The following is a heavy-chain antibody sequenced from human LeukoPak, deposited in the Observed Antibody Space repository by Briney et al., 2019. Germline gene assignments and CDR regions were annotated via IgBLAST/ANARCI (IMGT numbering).Heavy chain of an antibody. CDR1: GGTFSSYT. D-gene: IGHD2-2*02. CDR3: ARDCDIVVVPAAIRYYYYGMDV. J-gene: IGHJ6*02. Sequence: ASVKVSCKASGGTFSSYTISWVRQAPGQGLEWMGRIIPILGIANYAQKFQGRVTITADKSTSTAYMELSSLRSEDTAVYYCARDCDIVVVPAAIRYYYYGMDVWGQGNPGHRLL. V-gene: IGHV1-69*04. CDR2: IIPILGIA.